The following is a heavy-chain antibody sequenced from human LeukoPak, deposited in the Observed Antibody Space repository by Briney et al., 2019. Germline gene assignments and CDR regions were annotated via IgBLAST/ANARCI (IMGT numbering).Heavy chain of an antibody. V-gene: IGHV3-23*01. CDR1: GFTINNAW. Sequence: GGSLRLSCAASGFTINNAWMSWVRQAPGKGLEWVAGISAGGGSTYYADSVKGRFTISRDNSKNMLYLQLNSLRAEDTAVYYCAKGDPPTYYDILTGQDYWGQGTLVTVSS. D-gene: IGHD3-9*01. J-gene: IGHJ4*02. CDR3: AKGDPPTYYDILTGQDY. CDR2: ISAGGGST.